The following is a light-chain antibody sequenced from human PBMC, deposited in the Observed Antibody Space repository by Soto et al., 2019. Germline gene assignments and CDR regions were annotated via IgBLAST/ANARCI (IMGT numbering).Light chain of an antibody. CDR2: DAS. Sequence: EIVLTQSPATLSLSPGERATLSCRASQSVSSYLAWYQQKPGQAPRLLIYDASNRATGIPARFSGSGSGTVSTLTISSLEHEDVAVYYCQQRSRWPRTFGQGTKVDIK. J-gene: IGKJ1*01. V-gene: IGKV3-11*01. CDR1: QSVSSY. CDR3: QQRSRWPRT.